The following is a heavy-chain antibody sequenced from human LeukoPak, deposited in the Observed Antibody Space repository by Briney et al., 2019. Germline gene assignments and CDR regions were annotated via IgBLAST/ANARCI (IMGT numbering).Heavy chain of an antibody. CDR1: GGSISGYY. Sequence: PETLSLACTVSGGSISGYYWSWIRQPAGKGLEWIGRIYTSGTTNYNPSLKSRVTISVDTSKNQFSLKLSSVTAADTAVYYCARDPYYYGSGSNWFDPWGQGTLVTVSS. J-gene: IGHJ5*02. CDR2: IYTSGTT. V-gene: IGHV4-4*07. D-gene: IGHD3-10*01. CDR3: ARDPYYYGSGSNWFDP.